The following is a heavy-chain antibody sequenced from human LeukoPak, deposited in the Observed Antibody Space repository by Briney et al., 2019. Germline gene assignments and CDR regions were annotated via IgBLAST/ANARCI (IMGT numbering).Heavy chain of an antibody. Sequence: PSETLSLTCAVSGGFISSYYWSWLRQPAGKGVEWIGRVYTIGGTKYNPSLKSRVTMSVDTSKNQFSLKLSSVTAADTAVYYCARVKEAFDIWGQGTMVTVSS. CDR1: GGFISSYY. CDR2: VYTIGGT. J-gene: IGHJ3*02. CDR3: ARVKEAFDI. V-gene: IGHV4-4*07.